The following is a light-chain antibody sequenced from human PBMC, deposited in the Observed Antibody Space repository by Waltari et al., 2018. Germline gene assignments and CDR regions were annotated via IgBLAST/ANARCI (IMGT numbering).Light chain of an antibody. V-gene: IGKV1-5*03. CDR2: KAS. CDR3: QQYNSPRWT. CDR1: QIISNW. J-gene: IGKJ1*01. Sequence: DVQMAQSPSSLSASVGDRVTITCRASQIISNWLAWYQQKPGKAPKLLISKASSLENGVTSRFSGSASGTEFTLTISSLQPDDFATYYCQQYNSPRWTFGQGTKVEIK.